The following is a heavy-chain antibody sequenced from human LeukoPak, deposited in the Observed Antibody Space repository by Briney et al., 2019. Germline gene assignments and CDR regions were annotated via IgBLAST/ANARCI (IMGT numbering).Heavy chain of an antibody. Sequence: PSETLSLTCTVSGGSMSSYYWTWIRQPPGKGLEWIGYVHYSGSTNYKASLKSRVTISVDTSKNQFSLKLTSVTAADTAVYYCARGGGPPSYLDFWGQGTLVTVSS. CDR3: ARGGGPPSYLDF. J-gene: IGHJ4*02. CDR1: GGSMSSYY. CDR2: VHYSGST. V-gene: IGHV4-59*01. D-gene: IGHD3-16*01.